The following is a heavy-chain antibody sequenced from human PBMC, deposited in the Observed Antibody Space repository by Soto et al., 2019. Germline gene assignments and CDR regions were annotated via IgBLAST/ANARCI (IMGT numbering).Heavy chain of an antibody. CDR3: ARVPDY. Sequence: SETLSLTCAVYGGSFSGYYWSWIRQPPGKGLEWIGEINHSGSTNYNPSLKSRVTISVDTSKNQFSLNLNSVTAVDTAVYYCARVPDYWGQGILVTVSS. V-gene: IGHV4-34*01. J-gene: IGHJ4*02. D-gene: IGHD2-2*01. CDR1: GGSFSGYY. CDR2: INHSGST.